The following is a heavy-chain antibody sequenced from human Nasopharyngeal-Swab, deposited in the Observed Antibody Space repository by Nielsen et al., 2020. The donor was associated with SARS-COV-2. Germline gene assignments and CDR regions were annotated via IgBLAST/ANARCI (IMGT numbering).Heavy chain of an antibody. D-gene: IGHD2-15*01. Sequence: GESLKISCAASGFTFSSYAMSWVRQAPGKGLEWVSAISGSGGSTYYADSVKGRFTISRDNSKNTLYLQMNSLRAEDTAVYYRAKVDIVVVVAAAFDYWGQGTLVTVSS. V-gene: IGHV3-23*01. CDR3: AKVDIVVVVAAAFDY. CDR2: ISGSGGST. J-gene: IGHJ4*02. CDR1: GFTFSSYA.